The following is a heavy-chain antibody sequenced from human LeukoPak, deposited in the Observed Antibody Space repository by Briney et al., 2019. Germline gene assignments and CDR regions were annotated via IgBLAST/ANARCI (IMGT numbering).Heavy chain of an antibody. CDR3: AKDIFSRGDIVVVPAATAFDI. CDR1: GFTFDDYA. Sequence: GRSLRLSCAASGFTFDDYAMHWVRQAPGKGPEWVSGISWNSGSIGYADSVKGRFTISRDNAKNSLYLQMNSLRAEDMALYYCAKDIFSRGDIVVVPAATAFDIWGQGTMVTVSS. CDR2: ISWNSGSI. J-gene: IGHJ3*02. V-gene: IGHV3-9*03. D-gene: IGHD2-2*01.